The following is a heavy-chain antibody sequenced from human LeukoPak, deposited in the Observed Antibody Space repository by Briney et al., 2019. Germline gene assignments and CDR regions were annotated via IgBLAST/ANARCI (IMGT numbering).Heavy chain of an antibody. D-gene: IGHD1-1*01. V-gene: IGHV1-69*04. J-gene: IGHJ3*01. CDR2: IISIFGIA. Sequence: GASVKVSCKASGGTFSSYAISWVRQAPGQGLEWMGRIISIFGIANYAQKFQGRVTITAGKSTSTAYMELSSLRSEDTAVYYCARDVEWSWGQGTMVTVSS. CDR1: GGTFSSYA. CDR3: ARDVEWS.